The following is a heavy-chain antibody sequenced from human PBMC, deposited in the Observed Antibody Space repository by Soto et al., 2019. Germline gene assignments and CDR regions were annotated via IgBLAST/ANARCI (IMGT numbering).Heavy chain of an antibody. V-gene: IGHV4-34*01. Sequence: SETLSLTCAVYGGSFSCYYWSWIRQAPGKGLEWIGEINHSGSTNYNPSLKSRVTISVDTSKNQFSLKLSSVTAADTAVYYCARGRVDYDFWSGYYWFDPWGQGTLVTVSS. CDR3: ARGRVDYDFWSGYYWFDP. CDR2: INHSGST. D-gene: IGHD3-3*01. CDR1: GGSFSCYY. J-gene: IGHJ5*02.